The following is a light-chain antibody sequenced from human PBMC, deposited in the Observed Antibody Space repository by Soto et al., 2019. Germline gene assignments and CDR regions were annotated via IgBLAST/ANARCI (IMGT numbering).Light chain of an antibody. Sequence: ESVLTQSPATLSLSPGERATLSCRASPSVSNSLAWYQHKPGQAPRLLIYDASNRATGVPTRFSGSGSGTDFTLTISSLEPEDFAVYYCQQRTQWPPVTFGGGTRLEI. CDR1: PSVSNS. CDR3: QQRTQWPPVT. J-gene: IGKJ4*01. CDR2: DAS. V-gene: IGKV3-11*01.